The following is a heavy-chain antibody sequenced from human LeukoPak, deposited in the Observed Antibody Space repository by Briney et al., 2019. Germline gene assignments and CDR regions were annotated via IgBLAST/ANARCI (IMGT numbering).Heavy chain of an antibody. J-gene: IGHJ1*01. CDR3: ARSRRGWQQLTPSAEYFQH. Sequence: GGSLRLSCAASGFTFSSYAMHWVRQAPGKGLEWVAVISYDGSNKYYADSVKGRFTISRDNSKNTLYLQMNSLRAEDTAVYYCARSRRGWQQLTPSAEYFQHWGQGTLVTVPS. CDR2: ISYDGSNK. CDR1: GFTFSSYA. V-gene: IGHV3-30-3*01. D-gene: IGHD6-13*01.